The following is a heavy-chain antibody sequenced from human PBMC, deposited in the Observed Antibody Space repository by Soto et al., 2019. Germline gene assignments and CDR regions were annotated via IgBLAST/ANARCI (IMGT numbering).Heavy chain of an antibody. Sequence: QVQLQQSGPGLVKPSQTLSLTCAISGDSVSSNSAVWNWIRQSPSRGLEWLGRTYYRSKWYIDYAVSGKSRSTSTPDISNNQVPLHLNSVTPDDTAGYYCVSIIGNSWVDCWGQGNLGSVAS. CDR1: GDSVSSNSAV. CDR3: VSIIGNSWVDC. CDR2: TYYRSKWYI. J-gene: IGHJ4*02. V-gene: IGHV6-1*01. D-gene: IGHD6-13*01.